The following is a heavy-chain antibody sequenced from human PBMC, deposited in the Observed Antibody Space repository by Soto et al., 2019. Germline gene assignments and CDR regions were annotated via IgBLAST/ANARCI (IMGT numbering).Heavy chain of an antibody. V-gene: IGHV1-18*01. CDR1: GYTFTSYG. CDR3: ARDFELVPEYSSY. Sequence: GESLKISCKASGYTFTSYGISWVRQAPGQGLEWMGWISAYNGNTNYAQKLQGRVTMTTDTSTSTAYMELRSLRSDDTAVYYCARDFELVPEYSSYWGQGTLVTVSS. J-gene: IGHJ4*02. D-gene: IGHD6-6*01. CDR2: ISAYNGNT.